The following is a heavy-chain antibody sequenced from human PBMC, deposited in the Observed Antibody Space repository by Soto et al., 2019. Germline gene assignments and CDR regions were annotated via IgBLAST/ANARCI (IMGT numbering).Heavy chain of an antibody. J-gene: IGHJ4*02. CDR3: TGAYYDIDGYILDH. CDR2: IYHSGST. D-gene: IGHD3-22*01. CDR1: GGSISSGGYS. Sequence: SETLSLTCAVSGGSISSGGYSWSWIRQPPGKGLEWIGYIYHSGSTYYNPSLKSRVTISVDRSKNQFSLKLSSVTAADTAVYYCTGAYYDIDGYILDHWGQGTSVTSPQ. V-gene: IGHV4-30-2*01.